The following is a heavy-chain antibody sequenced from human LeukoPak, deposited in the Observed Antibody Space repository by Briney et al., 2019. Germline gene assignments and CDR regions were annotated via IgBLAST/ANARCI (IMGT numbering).Heavy chain of an antibody. CDR3: ARDSSPYYYDSSGLDP. V-gene: IGHV1-18*01. J-gene: IGHJ5*02. D-gene: IGHD3-22*01. Sequence: ASVKVSCKASGYTFTSYGISWVRQAPGQGLEWMGWISAYNGNTNYAQKLQGRVTMTTDTSTSTAYMELRSLRSDDTAVYYCARDSSPYYYDSSGLDPWGQGTLVTLPS. CDR2: ISAYNGNT. CDR1: GYTFTSYG.